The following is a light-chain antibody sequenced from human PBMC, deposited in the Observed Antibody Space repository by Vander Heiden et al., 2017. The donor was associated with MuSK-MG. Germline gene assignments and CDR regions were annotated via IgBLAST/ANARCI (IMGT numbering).Light chain of an antibody. CDR3: QQYNTYSRT. CDR1: QSISTW. Sequence: DIQMTQSPSTLSASVGDRVTITCRASQSISTWLAWYQQKPGKAPKLLIYGASNLQSGVPSRFSGSGSGTEFTLTISSLQPDDFATYYCQQYNTYSRTFGQGTKVEIK. CDR2: GAS. J-gene: IGKJ1*01. V-gene: IGKV1-5*03.